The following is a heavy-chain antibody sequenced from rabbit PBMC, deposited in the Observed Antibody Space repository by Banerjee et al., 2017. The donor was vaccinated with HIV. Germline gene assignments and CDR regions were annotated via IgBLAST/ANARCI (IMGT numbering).Heavy chain of an antibody. CDR2: IDPFFGST. CDR1: GIDFSNYG. CDR3: ARELYAARADSTYGNL. J-gene: IGHJ3*01. V-gene: IGHV1S7*01. D-gene: IGHD2-1*01. Sequence: QLVESGGGLVTLGGSLKLSCKASGIDFSNYGISWVRQAPGKGLEWIGYIDPFFGSTYSANWVNGRFSISRENTQNTVYLQMNSLTAADTATYFCARELYAARADSTYGNLWGQGTLVTVS.